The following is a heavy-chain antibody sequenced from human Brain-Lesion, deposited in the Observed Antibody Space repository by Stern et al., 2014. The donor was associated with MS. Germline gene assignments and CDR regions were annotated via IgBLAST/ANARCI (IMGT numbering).Heavy chain of an antibody. Sequence: EVQLVESGGDLVQPGRSLRLSCAAFGFTFDDYAMHWVPQASGKGLAWVAGISWNSGTIGYADSVKGRFTTSRDNAYSSLYLQMNSLRPEDTALYYCARDITGSSAYFAYWGQGTLVTVSS. CDR2: ISWNSGTI. CDR3: ARDITGSSAYFAY. V-gene: IGHV3-9*01. CDR1: GFTFDDYA. J-gene: IGHJ4*02. D-gene: IGHD1-14*01.